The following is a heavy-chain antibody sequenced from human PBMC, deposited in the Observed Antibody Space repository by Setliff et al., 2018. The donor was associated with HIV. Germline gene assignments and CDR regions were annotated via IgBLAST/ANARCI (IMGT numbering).Heavy chain of an antibody. Sequence: GGSLRLSCVASGFTSSNYVLHWVRQAPGKGLEWVAAISHDGSTQYYADSLMGRFTISRDNSKNTLYLQMNSLRAEDTAVYYCAKEQVPAAIQFHYYYMDVWGKGTTVTVSS. V-gene: IGHV3-30*07. CDR3: AKEQVPAAIQFHYYYMDV. J-gene: IGHJ6*03. CDR2: ISHDGSTQ. CDR1: GFTSSNYV. D-gene: IGHD2-2*01.